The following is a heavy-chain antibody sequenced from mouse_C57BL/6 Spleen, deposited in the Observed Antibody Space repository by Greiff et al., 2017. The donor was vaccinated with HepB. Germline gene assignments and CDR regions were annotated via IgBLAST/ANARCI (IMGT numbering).Heavy chain of an antibody. D-gene: IGHD3-2*02. CDR1: GFSFNTYA. CDR2: IRSKSNNYAT. J-gene: IGHJ2*01. V-gene: IGHV10-1*01. Sequence: EVHLVESGGGLVQPKGSLKLSCAASGFSFNTYAMNWVRQAPGKGLEWVARIRSKSNNYATYYADSVKDRFTISRDDSESMLYLQMNNLKTEDTAMYYCVGDSSGYFDYWGQGTTLTVSS. CDR3: VGDSSGYFDY.